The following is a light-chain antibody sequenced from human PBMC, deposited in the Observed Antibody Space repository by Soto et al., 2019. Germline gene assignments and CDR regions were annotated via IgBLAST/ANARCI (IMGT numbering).Light chain of an antibody. Sequence: VQMTKSPSTLSASVGDRVTVTCRASQSISIWLAWYQQKPVKATKLLIYAASSLQSGVPSRFSGSGYGTEFTLTIRIQQEDDLASYCCQHYGGMWTFGQGTKVDIK. CDR1: QSISIW. CDR3: QHYGGMWT. CDR2: AAS. J-gene: IGKJ1*01. V-gene: IGKV1-5*01.